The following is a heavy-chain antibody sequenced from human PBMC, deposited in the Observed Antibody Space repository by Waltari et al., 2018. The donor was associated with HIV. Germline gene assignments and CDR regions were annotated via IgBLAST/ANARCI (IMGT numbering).Heavy chain of an antibody. CDR3: ARLSIVVVTAIDF. D-gene: IGHD2-21*02. CDR2: LYYSGST. V-gene: IGHV4-39*01. J-gene: IGHJ4*02. CDR1: GGSISSSTYY. Sequence: QLQLQESGPGLVKPSDTLSLTCTVSGGSISSSTYYWGWVRQPPGKGLEWLGNLYYSGSTYYNPSLKGRVTISVDTSKNQFSLTLSSVTAADTAVYYCARLSIVVVTAIDFWGQGTLVTGSS.